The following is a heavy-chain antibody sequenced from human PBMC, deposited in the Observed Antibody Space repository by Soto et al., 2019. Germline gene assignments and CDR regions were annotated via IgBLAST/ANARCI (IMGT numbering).Heavy chain of an antibody. CDR1: GFTFSSYW. CDR2: IKQDGSEK. D-gene: IGHD3-3*01. J-gene: IGHJ4*02. CDR3: ARVPYYDFWSGYLVY. Sequence: GSLRLSCAASGFTFSSYWMSWVRQAPGKGLEWVANIKQDGSEKYYVDSVKGRFTISRDNAKKSLYLQMKSLRAEETAVYYCARVPYYDFWSGYLVYWCPGTLVTVSS. V-gene: IGHV3-7*03.